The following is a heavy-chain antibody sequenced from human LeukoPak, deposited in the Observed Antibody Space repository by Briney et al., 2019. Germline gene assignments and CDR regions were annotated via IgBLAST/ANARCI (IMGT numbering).Heavy chain of an antibody. CDR3: AKDFDYSGYDLGY. V-gene: IGHV3-30*18. CDR1: GFIFSSYG. CDR2: ISYDGSNK. D-gene: IGHD5-12*01. Sequence: PGRSLRLSCAASGFIFSSYGMHWVRQSPGKGLEWVAVISYDGSNKYYADSVKGRFTISRDNSKNTLYLQMSSLRAEDTAVYYCAKDFDYSGYDLGYWGQGTLVTVSS. J-gene: IGHJ4*02.